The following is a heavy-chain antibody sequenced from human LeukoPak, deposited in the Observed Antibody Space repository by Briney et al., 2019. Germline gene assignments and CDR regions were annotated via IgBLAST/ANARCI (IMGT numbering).Heavy chain of an antibody. J-gene: IGHJ6*02. Sequence: ASVKVSCKASGYTFTSYGISWVRQAPGQGLEWMGWISAYNGNTNYAQKLQGRVTMTTDTSTSTAYMELRSLRSDDTAVYYCARGQLLYQHYYYYGMDVWGQGTTVTVSS. V-gene: IGHV1-18*01. CDR1: GYTFTSYG. D-gene: IGHD2-2*02. CDR3: ARGQLLYQHYYYYGMDV. CDR2: ISAYNGNT.